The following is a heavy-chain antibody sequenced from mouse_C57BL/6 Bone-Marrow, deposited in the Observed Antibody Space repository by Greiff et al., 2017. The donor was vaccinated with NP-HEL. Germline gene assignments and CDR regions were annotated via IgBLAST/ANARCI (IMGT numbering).Heavy chain of an antibody. CDR1: GYSFTGYF. J-gene: IGHJ2*01. CDR3: ARSNYYGSSPVYYFDY. CDR2: INPYNGDT. D-gene: IGHD1-1*01. V-gene: IGHV1-20*01. Sequence: EVQRVESGPELVKPGDSVKISCKASGYSFTGYFMNWVMQSHGKSLEWIGRINPYNGDTFYNQKFKGKATLTVDKSSSTAHMELRSLTSEDSAVYYCARSNYYGSSPVYYFDYWGQGTTLTVSS.